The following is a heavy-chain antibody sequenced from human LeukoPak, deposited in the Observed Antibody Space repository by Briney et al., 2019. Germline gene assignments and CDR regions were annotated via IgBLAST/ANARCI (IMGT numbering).Heavy chain of an antibody. CDR1: GYTFTSYD. CDR3: ARGLREWELLRDAFDI. V-gene: IGHV1-8*03. Sequence: ASVKVSCKASGYTFTSYDINWVRQATGQGLEWMGWMNPNSGNTGYAQKFQGRVTITRNTSISTAYMELSSLRSDDTAVYYCARGLREWELLRDAFDIWGQGTMVTVSS. D-gene: IGHD1-26*01. CDR2: MNPNSGNT. J-gene: IGHJ3*02.